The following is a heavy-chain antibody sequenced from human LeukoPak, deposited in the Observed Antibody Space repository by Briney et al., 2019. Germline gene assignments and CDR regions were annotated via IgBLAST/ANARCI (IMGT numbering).Heavy chain of an antibody. J-gene: IGHJ5*02. CDR1: GGSISSYY. Sequence: SETLSLTCTVSGGSISSYYWSWIRQPPGKGLEWIGYIYTSGSTNYNPSLKSRVTISVDTPKNQFSLKLGSVTAADTAVYYCARIAVAGQRWFDPWGQGTLVTVSS. V-gene: IGHV4-4*09. CDR3: ARIAVAGQRWFDP. D-gene: IGHD6-19*01. CDR2: IYTSGST.